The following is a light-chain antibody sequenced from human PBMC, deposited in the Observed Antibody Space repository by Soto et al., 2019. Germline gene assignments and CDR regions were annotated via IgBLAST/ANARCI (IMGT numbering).Light chain of an antibody. Sequence: EIVMTQSPATLSVSPGERATLSCMASQSVSSNLAWYQQKPGQAPRLLIYGASTRATGIPARFSGSGSGTEFTLTISSVQSDDFSGYYCQQYNNWPPWTFGQGTKVEIK. J-gene: IGKJ1*01. CDR3: QQYNNWPPWT. V-gene: IGKV3-15*01. CDR2: GAS. CDR1: QSVSSN.